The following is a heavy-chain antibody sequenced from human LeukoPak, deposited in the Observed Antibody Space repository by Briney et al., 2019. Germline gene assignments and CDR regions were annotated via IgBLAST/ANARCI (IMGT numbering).Heavy chain of an antibody. Sequence: GGSLRLSCAASRYPFSGSAMHWVRQATGKGLEWVGRIRSKANSYATAYAAAVKGRFTISRDDSKNTSYRQMNSLKTEDTAVYYCTRQELWESYKGWGQGTLVTVSS. V-gene: IGHV3-73*01. CDR1: RYPFSGSA. D-gene: IGHD5-18*01. CDR3: TRQELWESYKG. J-gene: IGHJ4*02. CDR2: IRSKANSYAT.